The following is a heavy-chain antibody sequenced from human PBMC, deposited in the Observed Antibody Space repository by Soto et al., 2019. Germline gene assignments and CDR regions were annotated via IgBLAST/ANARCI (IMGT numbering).Heavy chain of an antibody. Sequence: EVQLVESGGGLEQPGRSLRLSCTVSGFMFEDFAMHWVRQAPGQGLEWVSGINWNGVNKGYAESVLGRFTISRDNAKKSLSLDMNYLRPEDTALYFCAKDVDRVWELWGYFQSWGQGTMVTVSS. CDR1: GFMFEDFA. CDR3: AKDVDRVWELWGYFQS. CDR2: INWNGVNK. J-gene: IGHJ1*01. V-gene: IGHV3-9*01. D-gene: IGHD2-21*01.